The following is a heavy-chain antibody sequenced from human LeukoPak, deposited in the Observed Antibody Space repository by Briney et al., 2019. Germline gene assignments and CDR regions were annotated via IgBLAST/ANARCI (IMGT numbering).Heavy chain of an antibody. CDR2: ISSSSSYI. Sequence: GGSLRLSCAASGFTFSDYYMSWIRQAPGKGLEWVSSISSSSSYIYYADSVKGRFTISRDNAKNSLYLQMNSLRAEDTAVYYCARAIRGSYYYGMDVWGQGTTVTVSS. J-gene: IGHJ6*02. CDR3: ARAIRGSYYYGMDV. V-gene: IGHV3-11*06. CDR1: GFTFSDYY. D-gene: IGHD3-16*01.